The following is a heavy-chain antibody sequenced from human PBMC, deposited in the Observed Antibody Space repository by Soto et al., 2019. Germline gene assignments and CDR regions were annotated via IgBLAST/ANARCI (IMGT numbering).Heavy chain of an antibody. J-gene: IGHJ4*02. V-gene: IGHV4-59*08. CDR3: ARHRNWKVDY. CDR2: IYYSGST. CDR1: GGSISSYY. Sequence: PSETLSLTCTVAGGSISSYYWSWIRQPPGKGLEWIGYIYYSGSTNYDPSLKSRVTISVDTSKNQFSLKVSSVTAADTAVYYCARHRNWKVDYWGQGTLVTASS. D-gene: IGHD1-1*01.